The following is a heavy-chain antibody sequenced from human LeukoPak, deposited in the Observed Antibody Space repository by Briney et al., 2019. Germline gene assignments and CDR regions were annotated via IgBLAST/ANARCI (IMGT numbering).Heavy chain of an antibody. Sequence: SETLSLTCAVSGDSFSSHYWTWILQSPGTGLEWIGYISHIGSTNYNPSLKSRVTISIDTSKNQFSLKLRSVTAADTAVYYCARDLVTVTKGFDIWGQGTMVSVSS. CDR1: GDSFSSHY. J-gene: IGHJ3*02. CDR3: ARDLVTVTKGFDI. V-gene: IGHV4-59*11. D-gene: IGHD4-17*01. CDR2: ISHIGST.